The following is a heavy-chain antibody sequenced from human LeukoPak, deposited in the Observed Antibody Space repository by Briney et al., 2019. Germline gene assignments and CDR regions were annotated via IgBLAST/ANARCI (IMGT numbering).Heavy chain of an antibody. J-gene: IGHJ4*02. CDR1: GFTFSSYS. Sequence: KSGGSLRLSCAASGFTFSSYSMNWVRQAPGKGLEWVSSISSSSSYIYYADSVKGRFTISRDNAKNSLYLQMNSLRAEDTAVYYCARGRQWLASLDYWGQGTLVTVSS. CDR3: ARGRQWLASLDY. D-gene: IGHD6-19*01. CDR2: ISSSSSYI. V-gene: IGHV3-21*01.